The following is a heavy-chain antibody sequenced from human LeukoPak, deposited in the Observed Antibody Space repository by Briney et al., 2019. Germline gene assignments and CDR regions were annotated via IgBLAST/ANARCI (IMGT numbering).Heavy chain of an antibody. CDR2: ISSSSNYI. CDR1: EFPLSRYS. V-gene: IGHV3-21*01. CDR3: ARATGYDATFDY. D-gene: IGHD6-13*01. J-gene: IGHJ4*02. Sequence: KTGGSLRLSCAASEFPLSRYSMSWLRQAPGKGLEWVSSISSSSNYIYYADSVKGRFTISRDNAKNSLYLQMNSLRAEDTAVYYCARATGYDATFDYWGQGTLVTVSS.